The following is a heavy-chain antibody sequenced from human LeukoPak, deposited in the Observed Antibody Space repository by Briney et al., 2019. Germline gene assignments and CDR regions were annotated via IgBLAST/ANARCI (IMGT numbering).Heavy chain of an antibody. CDR2: IIPIFGTA. Sequence: GASVKVSCKASGGTFSSYAISWVRQAPGQGLEWMGGIIPIFGTANYAQKFQGRVTITTDESTSTAYMELSSLRSEDTAVYYCARRDRKFSWFDPWGRGTLVTVSS. J-gene: IGHJ5*02. CDR1: GGTFSSYA. CDR3: ARRDRKFSWFDP. V-gene: IGHV1-69*05. D-gene: IGHD2-15*01.